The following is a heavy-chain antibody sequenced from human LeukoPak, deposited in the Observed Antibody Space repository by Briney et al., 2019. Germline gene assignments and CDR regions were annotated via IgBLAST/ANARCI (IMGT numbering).Heavy chain of an antibody. CDR2: IYYSGST. CDR1: GGSISSSIYY. CDR3: ARAPAADPADY. D-gene: IGHD2-2*01. V-gene: IGHV4-39*07. J-gene: IGHJ4*02. Sequence: SETLSLTCTVSGGSISSSIYYWGWIRQPPGKGLEWIGSIYYSGSTYYNPSLKSRVTISVDTSKNQFSLKLSSVTAADTAVYYCARAPAADPADYWGQGTLVTVSS.